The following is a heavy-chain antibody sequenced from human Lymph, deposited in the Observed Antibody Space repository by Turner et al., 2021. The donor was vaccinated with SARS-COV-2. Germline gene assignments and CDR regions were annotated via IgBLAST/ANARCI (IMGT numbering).Heavy chain of an antibody. CDR3: ARIVAPGMGGGVYYYYYGMDV. D-gene: IGHD6-13*01. J-gene: IGHJ6*02. CDR1: GGTFSSSA. V-gene: IGHV1-69*10. Sequence: QVQLVQSGAEVKKPGSSVKVSCKASGGTFSSSAISWVRQAPGQGLEWMGVIIPMLGIANYAQKFQGGVTITADKSTRTAYMGLRSLRSEDTAVYYCARIVAPGMGGGVYYYYYGMDVWGQGTTVTVSS. CDR2: IIPMLGIA.